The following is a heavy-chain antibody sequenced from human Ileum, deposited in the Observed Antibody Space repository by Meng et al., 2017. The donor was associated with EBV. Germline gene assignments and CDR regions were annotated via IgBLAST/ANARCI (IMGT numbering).Heavy chain of an antibody. CDR3: ARGYGSGRDYFDY. CDR1: GGSISSSNW. J-gene: IGHJ4*02. V-gene: IGHV4-4*02. Sequence: EGSGPGLVQPSGTLSLTVAVSGGSISSSNWWNWVRQPPGKGLEWIGEIYYSGSTIYNPSLKSRVTISVDKSKNLFSLKLSSVTAADTAVYYCARGYGSGRDYFDYWGQGTLVTVSS. CDR2: IYYSGST. D-gene: IGHD3-10*01.